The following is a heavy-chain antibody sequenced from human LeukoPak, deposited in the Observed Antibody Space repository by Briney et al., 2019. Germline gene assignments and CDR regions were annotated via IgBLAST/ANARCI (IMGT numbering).Heavy chain of an antibody. D-gene: IGHD6-19*01. V-gene: IGHV1-69*04. CDR2: IIPILGIA. Sequence: SVKVSCKASGGTFSSYAISWVRQAPGQGLEWMGRIIPILGIANYAQKFQGRVTITADKSTSTAYMELSSLRSEDTVVYYCARDHGGWYYYGMDVWGQGTTVTVSS. CDR3: ARDHGGWYYYGMDV. J-gene: IGHJ6*02. CDR1: GGTFSSYA.